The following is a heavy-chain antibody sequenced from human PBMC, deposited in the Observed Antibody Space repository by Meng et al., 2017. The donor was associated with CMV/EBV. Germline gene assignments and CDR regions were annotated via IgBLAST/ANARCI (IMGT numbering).Heavy chain of an antibody. Sequence: EVQLVESGGXLVKPGXSLRLSCAASGFTFSSYSMNWVRQAPGKGLEWVSSISSSSSYIYYADSVKGRFTISRDNAKNSLYLQMNSLRAEDTAVCYCAGVQWLDRPFDYWGQGTLFTVSS. CDR3: AGVQWLDRPFDY. J-gene: IGHJ4*02. V-gene: IGHV3-21*01. CDR2: ISSSSSYI. D-gene: IGHD5-12*01. CDR1: GFTFSSYS.